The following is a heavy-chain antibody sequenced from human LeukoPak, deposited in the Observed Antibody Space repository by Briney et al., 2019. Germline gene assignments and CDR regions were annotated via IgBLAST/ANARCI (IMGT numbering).Heavy chain of an antibody. Sequence: GGSLRLSCEASGFTFSNFWMSWVRQTPGKGLEWVANVHQDGGERHYVASVKGRFTISRGNTKNSVYLEMNSLRAEDTAVYYCAKGGSNYFAFGGQGTLVTVSS. CDR1: GFTFSNFW. J-gene: IGHJ4*02. D-gene: IGHD5-12*01. CDR3: AKGGSNYFAF. CDR2: VHQDGGER. V-gene: IGHV3-7*05.